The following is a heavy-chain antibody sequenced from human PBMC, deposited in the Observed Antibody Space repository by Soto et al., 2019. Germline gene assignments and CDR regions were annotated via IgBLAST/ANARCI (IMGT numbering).Heavy chain of an antibody. V-gene: IGHV4-31*03. D-gene: IGHD1-7*01. CDR2: VYHSGTT. J-gene: IGHJ5*02. CDR3: AREGAGTTHGWFDP. Sequence: QVQLQESGPGLVKPSQTLSLTCTVSGASITSVGYSWTWIRQHPGKGLEWIGYVYHSGTTYYNPSLKSRATISVDTSKNKFYLRLTSVTAADTAIYYCAREGAGTTHGWFDPWGQGTLVTVSS. CDR1: GASITSVGYS.